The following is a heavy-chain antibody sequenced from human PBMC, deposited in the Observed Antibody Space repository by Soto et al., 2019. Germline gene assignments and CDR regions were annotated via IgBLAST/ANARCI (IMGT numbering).Heavy chain of an antibody. CDR2: ISGSGGTT. D-gene: IGHD6-19*01. J-gene: IGHJ4*02. V-gene: IGHV3-23*01. CDR1: GFTFSSYA. CDR3: AKDQEQWLVGGFDY. Sequence: EVLLLESGGGLVQPGGSLRLSCAASGFTFSSYAMSWVRQTPGKGLEWVSGISGSGGTTYYADSVKGRFTISRDNSKNTLYLQMNTLRAEDTAVYYCAKDQEQWLVGGFDYWGQGTLVTVSS.